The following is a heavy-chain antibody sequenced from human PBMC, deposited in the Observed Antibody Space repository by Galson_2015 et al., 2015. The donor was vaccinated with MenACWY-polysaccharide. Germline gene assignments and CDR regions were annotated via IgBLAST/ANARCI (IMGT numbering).Heavy chain of an antibody. CDR2: IYYSGST. CDR1: GGSLSVSY. J-gene: IGHJ6*02. CDR3: ARSGTSTSWLYYYYGMDV. Sequence: SETLSLTCTVSGGSLSVSYWSWTRQPPGKGLEWIGYIYYSGSTNYNPSLKSRVTMSLDISKNQFSLKLSSVTAADTAVYYCARSGTSTSWLYYYYGMDVWGQGTTVTVSS. V-gene: IGHV4-59*01. D-gene: IGHD2-2*01.